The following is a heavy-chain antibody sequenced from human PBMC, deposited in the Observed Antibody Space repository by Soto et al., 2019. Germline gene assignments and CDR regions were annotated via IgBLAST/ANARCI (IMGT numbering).Heavy chain of an antibody. CDR2: IHSTGSA. V-gene: IGHV4-30-4*01. Sequence: SETLSLTCTVSGDSISSGDYYWIWIRQPPGMGLEWVGHIHSTGSAYFNPTLKSRLSISKDTSKNQFSLSLNSVTAADTAVYFCAIGLFYALDNYNGRSIDYWGQGALVTVSS. CDR1: GDSISSGDYY. CDR3: AIGLFYALDNYNGRSIDY. J-gene: IGHJ4*02. D-gene: IGHD1-1*01.